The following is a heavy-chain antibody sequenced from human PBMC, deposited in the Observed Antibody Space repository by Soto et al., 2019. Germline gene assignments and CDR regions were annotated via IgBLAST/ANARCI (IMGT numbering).Heavy chain of an antibody. CDR1: GGSISSSSYD. CDR2: IYYSGST. V-gene: IGHV4-39*01. Sequence: SETLSLTCTVYGGSISSSSYDWGWIRQPPGPGLEWIGSIYYSGSTHYNPSLKSRVTISVDTSKNQFSLKLSSVTAADTAVYYCARSSGYCSDGSCYRWGQGTLVTVS. D-gene: IGHD2-15*01. CDR3: ARSSGYCSDGSCYR. J-gene: IGHJ4*02.